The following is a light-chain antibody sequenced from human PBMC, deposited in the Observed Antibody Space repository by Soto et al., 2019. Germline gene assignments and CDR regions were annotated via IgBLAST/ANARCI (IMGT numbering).Light chain of an antibody. CDR3: SSFTRSNTYV. V-gene: IGLV2-14*03. CDR1: TSDVGGYNY. J-gene: IGLJ1*01. Sequence: QSVLTQPASVSGSPGQSIAISCTGTTSDVGGYNYVSWYQQHPGKAPKLMIYDVTNRPSGVSDRFSGSKSGNTASLTISGLQAEDEADYYCSSFTRSNTYVFGTVTKVTVL. CDR2: DVT.